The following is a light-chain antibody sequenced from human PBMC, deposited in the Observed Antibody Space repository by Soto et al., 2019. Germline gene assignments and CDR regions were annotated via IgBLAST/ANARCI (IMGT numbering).Light chain of an antibody. V-gene: IGKV1-39*01. CDR2: AAS. CDR1: QSISSY. J-gene: IGKJ1*01. Sequence: DIQMTQSPSSLSASVGDRVTITCRASQSISSYLNWYQQKPGKAPKLLIFAASSLQSGVPSRFSGSRSGPDFTLTISSLQPDDFATYYCQQYNNYWTFSQGTKVDIK. CDR3: QQYNNYWT.